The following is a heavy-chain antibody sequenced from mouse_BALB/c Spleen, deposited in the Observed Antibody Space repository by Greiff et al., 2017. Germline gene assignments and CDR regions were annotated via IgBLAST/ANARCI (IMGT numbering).Heavy chain of an antibody. CDR2: INPGSGGT. V-gene: IGHV1-54*01. J-gene: IGHJ3*01. CDR3: ARAGLQGFAY. D-gene: IGHD3-1*01. CDR1: GYAFTNYL. Sequence: QVQLQQSGAELVRPGTSVKVSCKASGYAFTNYLIEWVKQRPGQGLEWIGVINPGSGGTNYNEKFKGKATLTADKSSSTAYMQLSSLTSDDSAVYFCARAGLQGFAYWGQGTLVTVSA.